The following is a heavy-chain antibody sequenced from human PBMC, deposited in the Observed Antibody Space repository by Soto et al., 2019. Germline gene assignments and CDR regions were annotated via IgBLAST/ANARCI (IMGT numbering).Heavy chain of an antibody. V-gene: IGHV2-26*01. CDR1: GFSLSNAGMG. Sequence: QVTLKESGPVLVKPTETLTLTCTVSGFSLSNAGMGVSWIRQPPGKALEWLANIFSNDERRFSTSLKNRLTISTDTFNSQVVLMMTHMDRVDTATYYCAQTEDGGRSRTPAGWFDAWGQGTLVTVSS. CDR3: AQTEDGGRSRTPAGWFDA. D-gene: IGHD2-15*01. CDR2: IFSNDER. J-gene: IGHJ5*02.